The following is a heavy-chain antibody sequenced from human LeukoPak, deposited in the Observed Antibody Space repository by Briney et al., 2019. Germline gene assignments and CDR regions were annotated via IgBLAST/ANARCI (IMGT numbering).Heavy chain of an antibody. V-gene: IGHV4-59*05. CDR1: GASMNDYY. J-gene: IGHJ4*02. CDR2: IYYSGST. D-gene: IGHD5-24*01. Sequence: SETLSLTCTVSGASMNDYYWTWIRQPPGKGLEWIGSIYYSGSTYYNPSLKSRVTISVDTSKNQFSLKLSSVTAADTAVYYCARWGTVTRVGFDYWGQGTLVTVSS. CDR3: ARWGTVTRVGFDY.